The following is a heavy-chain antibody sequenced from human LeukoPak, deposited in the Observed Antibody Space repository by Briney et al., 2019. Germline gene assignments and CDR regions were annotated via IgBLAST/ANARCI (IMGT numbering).Heavy chain of an antibody. CDR2: INHSGST. J-gene: IGHJ4*02. Sequence: PSETLSLTCAVYGGSFSGYYWSWIRQPPGKGLEWIGEINHSGSTNYNPSLKSRVTISVDTSKNQFSLKLSSVTAADTAVYYCAGRGYCSSTSCYRRYSSSWYRLDYWGQGTLVTVSS. V-gene: IGHV4-34*01. D-gene: IGHD2-2*01. CDR1: GGSFSGYY. CDR3: AGRGYCSSTSCYRRYSSSWYRLDY.